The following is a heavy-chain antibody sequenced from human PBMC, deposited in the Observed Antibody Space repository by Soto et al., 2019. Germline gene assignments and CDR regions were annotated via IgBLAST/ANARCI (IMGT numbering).Heavy chain of an antibody. CDR1: GGSFSGYY. Sequence: SETLSLTCAVYGGSFSGYYWSWIRQPPGKGLEWIGEINHSGSTNYNPSLKSRVTISVDTSKNQFSLKLSSVTAADTAVYYCARKRIVVVVAASTGPNWFDPWGQGTLVTVSS. J-gene: IGHJ5*02. D-gene: IGHD2-15*01. CDR2: INHSGST. V-gene: IGHV4-34*01. CDR3: ARKRIVVVVAASTGPNWFDP.